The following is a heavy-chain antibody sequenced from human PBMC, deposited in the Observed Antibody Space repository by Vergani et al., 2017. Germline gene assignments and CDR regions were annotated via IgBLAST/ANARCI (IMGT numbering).Heavy chain of an antibody. D-gene: IGHD5-18*01. V-gene: IGHV3-9*01. CDR3: AKTCDTAMVVGGERAPNFDI. CDR2: ISWNSGSI. CDR1: GFTFDDYA. Sequence: EVQLVESGGGLVQPGRSLRLSCAASGFTFDDYAMHWVRQAPGKGLEWVSGISWNSGSIGYADSVKGRFTISRDNAKNSLYLQMNSLRAEDTALYYCAKTCDTAMVVGGERAPNFDIWGQGTMVTVSS. J-gene: IGHJ3*02.